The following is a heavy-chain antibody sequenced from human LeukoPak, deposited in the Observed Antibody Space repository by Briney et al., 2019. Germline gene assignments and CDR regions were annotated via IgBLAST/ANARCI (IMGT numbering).Heavy chain of an antibody. Sequence: GGSLRLSCAASGFTFSSYGMHWVRQAPGKGLEWVAVISYDGSNKYYADSVKGRFTISRDNSKNTLYLQMNSLRAEDTAVYYCARETIPAARPGGFDPWGQGTLVTVSS. V-gene: IGHV3-30*03. J-gene: IGHJ5*02. CDR1: GFTFSSYG. CDR3: ARETIPAARPGGFDP. CDR2: ISYDGSNK. D-gene: IGHD2-2*01.